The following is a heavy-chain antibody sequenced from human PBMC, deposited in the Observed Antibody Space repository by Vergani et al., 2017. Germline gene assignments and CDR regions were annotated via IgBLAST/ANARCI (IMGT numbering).Heavy chain of an antibody. Sequence: VQLLESGGGLVQPGGSLRLSCAASGFTFSSYAMSWVRQAPGKGLEWVSTLSASDRRTHYADSVKGRFTISRDNTNNSLFLQLRSLRAEDAAVYYCARDCTSGGCPDNYGMDVWGQGATVTVSS. D-gene: IGHD2-8*01. J-gene: IGHJ6*02. V-gene: IGHV3-23*01. CDR1: GFTFSSYA. CDR2: LSASDRRT. CDR3: ARDCTSGGCPDNYGMDV.